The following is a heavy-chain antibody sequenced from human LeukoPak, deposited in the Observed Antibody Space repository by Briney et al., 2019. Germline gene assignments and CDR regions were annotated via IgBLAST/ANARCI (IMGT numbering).Heavy chain of an antibody. D-gene: IGHD4-11*01. V-gene: IGHV1-69*02. CDR3: ARGVYYSNPYYYYYMDV. CDR2: IIPILGIA. Sequence: SSVKVSCKASGGTFSSYTISWVRQAPGQGLEWMGRIIPILGIANYAQKFQGRVTITADKSTSIAYMELSSLRSEDTAVYYCARGVYYSNPYYYYYMDVWGKGTTVTVSS. J-gene: IGHJ6*03. CDR1: GGTFSSYT.